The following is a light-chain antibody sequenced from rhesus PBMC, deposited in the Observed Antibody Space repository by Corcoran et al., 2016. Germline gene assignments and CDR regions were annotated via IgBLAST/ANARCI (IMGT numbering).Light chain of an antibody. CDR1: QGISNY. J-gene: IGKJ1*01. CDR2: YAS. V-gene: IGKV1S14*01. Sequence: DIQMTQSPSSLSASVGDTVTITCRASQGISNYLAWYQQKPGKAPKPLIYYASNLESGVPSRLSGSGSGQDFTLAISILHPEDFATYYCQQHNSYPWTFGQGTKVEIE. CDR3: QQHNSYPWT.